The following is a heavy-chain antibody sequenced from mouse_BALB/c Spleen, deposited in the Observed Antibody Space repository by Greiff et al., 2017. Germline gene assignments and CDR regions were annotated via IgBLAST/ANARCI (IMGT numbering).Heavy chain of an antibody. CDR3: ASITSYAMDY. D-gene: IGHD1-2*01. V-gene: IGHV5-17*02. CDR2: ISSGSSTI. J-gene: IGHJ4*01. CDR1: GFTFSSFG. Sequence: EVQLMESGGGLVQPGGSRKLSCAASGFTFSSFGMHWVRQAPEKGLEWVAYISSGSSTIYYADTVKGRFTISRDNPKNTLFLQMTSLRSEDTAMYDCASITSYAMDYWGQGTSVTVSS.